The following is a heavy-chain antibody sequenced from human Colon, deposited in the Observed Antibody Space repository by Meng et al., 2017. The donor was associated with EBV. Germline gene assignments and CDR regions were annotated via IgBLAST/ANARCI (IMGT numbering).Heavy chain of an antibody. CDR3: ARHFINWFDP. CDR1: GGSIGSYY. V-gene: IGHV4-59*08. CDR2: IYYSGST. Sequence: QVPLPASGPGLVKPSEALFLTCTVSGGSIGSYYLSLIRQPPGKGLEWIGYIYYSGSTTYNPSLKSRVTISVDTSKNQFSLKLSSVTAADTAVYYCARHFINWFDPWGQGTLVTVSS. J-gene: IGHJ5*02.